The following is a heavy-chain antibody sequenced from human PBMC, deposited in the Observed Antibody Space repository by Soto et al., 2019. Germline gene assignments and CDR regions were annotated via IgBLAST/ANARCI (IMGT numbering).Heavy chain of an antibody. D-gene: IGHD6-13*01. CDR2: ISGSGGST. V-gene: IGHV3-23*01. J-gene: IGHJ4*02. Sequence: VGSLRLSCAASGFTFSSYAMSWVRQAPGKGLEWVSAISGSGGSTYYADSVKGRFTISRDNSKNTLYLQMNSLRAEDTAVYYCAKGDSSSWYYFDYWGQGTLVTVSS. CDR3: AKGDSSSWYYFDY. CDR1: GFTFSSYA.